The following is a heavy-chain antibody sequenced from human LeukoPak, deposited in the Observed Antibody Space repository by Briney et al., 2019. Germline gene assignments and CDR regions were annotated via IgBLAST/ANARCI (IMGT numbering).Heavy chain of an antibody. CDR2: INPSSGGT. CDR1: GYTFTGYY. Sequence: ASVKVSCKTSGYTFTGYYMHWVRQAPGQGLEWMGWINPSSGGTDYAQKFQGRVTMTSDTSISTVYMELSRLRSDDTAVYYCARDRSRYFDYWGQGTLVTVSS. D-gene: IGHD3-16*02. V-gene: IGHV1-2*02. CDR3: ARDRSRYFDY. J-gene: IGHJ4*02.